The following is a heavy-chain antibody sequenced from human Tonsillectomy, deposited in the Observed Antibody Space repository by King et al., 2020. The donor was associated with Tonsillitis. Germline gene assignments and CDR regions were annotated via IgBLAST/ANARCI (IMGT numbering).Heavy chain of an antibody. CDR2: ISGSGGSR. D-gene: IGHD4-23*01. Sequence: VQLVESGGGLVQPGGSLRLSCAASGFTFSSHAMNWVRQAPGKGLEWVSGISGSGGSRYYADSVKGRFTISRDNSKNTLHLQMNSLRAEDTAVYYCGKVEDYGGNSGIDYWGQGTLVTVSS. CDR3: GKVEDYGGNSGIDY. CDR1: GFTFSSHA. V-gene: IGHV3-23*04. J-gene: IGHJ4*02.